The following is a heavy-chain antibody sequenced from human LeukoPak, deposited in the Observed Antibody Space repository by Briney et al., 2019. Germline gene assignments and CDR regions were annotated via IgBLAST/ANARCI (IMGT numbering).Heavy chain of an antibody. CDR1: GFTVSSNY. CDR2: IYSGGST. V-gene: IGHV3-53*01. Sequence: PGGSLSLSCAASGFTVSSNYMSWVRQAPGKGLEWVSVIYSGGSTYYADSVKGRFTISRDNSKNTLYLQMNSLRAEDTAVYYCARGTTMVRGVPPYYYYYMDVWGKGTTVTISS. D-gene: IGHD3-10*01. CDR3: ARGTTMVRGVPPYYYYYMDV. J-gene: IGHJ6*03.